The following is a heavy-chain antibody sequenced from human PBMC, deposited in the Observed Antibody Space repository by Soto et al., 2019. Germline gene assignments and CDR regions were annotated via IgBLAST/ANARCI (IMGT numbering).Heavy chain of an antibody. CDR2: IYSSGET. Sequence: SETLSLTCTVSGASISASDWSWIRQPPGQGLEWVASIYSSGETDYNPSIESRVTISVATSKNQFSLNLRSVTAADMAVYYCARDLGGSSGHFDSWGQGTLVTVSS. D-gene: IGHD6-19*01. V-gene: IGHV4-59*01. CDR1: GASISASD. CDR3: ARDLGGSSGHFDS. J-gene: IGHJ4*02.